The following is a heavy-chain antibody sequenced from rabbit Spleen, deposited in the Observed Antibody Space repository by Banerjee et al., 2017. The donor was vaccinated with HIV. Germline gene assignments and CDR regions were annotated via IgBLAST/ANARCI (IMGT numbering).Heavy chain of an antibody. CDR2: IYTGSSGST. CDR3: ARDLTGVIGWNFGW. V-gene: IGHV1S45*01. D-gene: IGHD1-1*01. Sequence: QEQLEESGGDLVKPGASPTLTCTASGFSFSSRYWISWVRQAPGKGLEWIADIYTGSSGSTYYASWAKGRFTISKTSSTTVTLQMTSLTAADTATYFCARDLTGVIGWNFGWWGQGTLVTVS. CDR1: GFSFSSRYW. J-gene: IGHJ4*01.